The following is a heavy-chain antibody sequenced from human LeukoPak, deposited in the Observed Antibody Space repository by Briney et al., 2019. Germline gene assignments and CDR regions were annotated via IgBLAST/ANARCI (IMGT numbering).Heavy chain of an antibody. D-gene: IGHD3-22*01. CDR1: GGSISSGDYY. V-gene: IGHV4-30-4*01. J-gene: IGHJ5*02. CDR2: MYYSGST. Sequence: SQTLSLTCTVSGGSISSGDYYWSWIRQPPGKGLEWIAYMYYSGSTYYNPSLKSRVTMSADTSKNQLSLKLSSVTAADTAVYYCARPYYYDSRIDPWGQGILVTVSS. CDR3: ARPYYYDSRIDP.